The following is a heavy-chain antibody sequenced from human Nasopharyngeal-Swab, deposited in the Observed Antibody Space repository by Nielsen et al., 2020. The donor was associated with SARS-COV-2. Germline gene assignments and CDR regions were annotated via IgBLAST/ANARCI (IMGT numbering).Heavy chain of an antibody. CDR3: ARGKGDAYRNFDY. J-gene: IGHJ4*02. V-gene: IGHV4-31*03. CDR1: GGYISHGAYN. D-gene: IGHD5-24*01. CDR2: IYYTGRT. Sequence: SETLSLTCTVSGGYISHGAYNWNWIRQHPGQGLEWIGSIYYTGRTSYNPSLKSRVSISIDASRRQFSLTLVFMSAADTAVYYCARGKGDAYRNFDYWDQGTLVTVSS.